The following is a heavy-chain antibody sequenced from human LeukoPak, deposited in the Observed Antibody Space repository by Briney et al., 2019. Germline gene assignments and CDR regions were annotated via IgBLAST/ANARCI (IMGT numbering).Heavy chain of an antibody. D-gene: IGHD3-9*01. CDR1: GGSFSGYY. V-gene: IGHV4-34*01. CDR2: INHSGST. J-gene: IGHJ4*02. CDR3: ARVNPGLRYFGY. Sequence: SETLSLTCAVYGGSFSGYYWSWIRQPPGKGLEWIGEINHSGSTNYNPSLKSRVTISVDTSKNQFSLKLSSVTAADTAVYYCARVNPGLRYFGYWGQGTLVTVSS.